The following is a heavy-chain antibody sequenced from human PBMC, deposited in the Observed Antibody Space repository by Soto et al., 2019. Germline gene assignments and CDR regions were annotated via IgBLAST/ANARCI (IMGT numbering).Heavy chain of an antibody. D-gene: IGHD2-15*01. CDR2: IIPIFGTA. CDR1: GYTFTRSG. V-gene: IGHV1-69*13. CDR3: ASQYCSGGSCYTNRGHLYYYYGMDV. Sequence: GASVKVSCKASGYTFTRSGISWVRQAPGQGLEWMGGIIPIFGTANYAQKFQGRVTITADESTSTAYMELSSLRSEDTAVYYCASQYCSGGSCYTNRGHLYYYYGMDVWGQGTTVTVSS. J-gene: IGHJ6*02.